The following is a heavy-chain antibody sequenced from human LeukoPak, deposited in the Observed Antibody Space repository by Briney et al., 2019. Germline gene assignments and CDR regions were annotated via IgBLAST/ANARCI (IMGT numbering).Heavy chain of an antibody. CDR2: INPSGGST. D-gene: IGHD3-22*01. J-gene: IGHJ5*02. V-gene: IGHV1-46*01. Sequence: ASVKVSCKASGYTFTSYAMHWVRQAPGQGLEWMGIINPSGGSTSYAQKFQGRVTMTRDTSTSTVYMELSSLRSEDTAVYYCARDSRRITMIVVVTPYNWFDPWGQGTLVTVSS. CDR3: ARDSRRITMIVVVTPYNWFDP. CDR1: GYTFTSYA.